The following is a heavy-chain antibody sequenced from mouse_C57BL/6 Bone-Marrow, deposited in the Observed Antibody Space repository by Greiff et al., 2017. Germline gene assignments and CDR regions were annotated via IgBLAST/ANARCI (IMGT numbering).Heavy chain of an antibody. CDR1: GYTFTSYW. Sequence: VQLQQSGAELVMPGASVKLSCKASGYTFTSYWMHWVKQRPGQGLEWIGEIVPSDSYTNYNQKFKGKSTLTVDKSSSTAYMQLSSLTSEDSAVYYCARRIDGSSDWYFDVWGTGTTVTVSS. J-gene: IGHJ1*03. V-gene: IGHV1-69*01. D-gene: IGHD1-1*01. CDR3: ARRIDGSSDWYFDV. CDR2: IVPSDSYT.